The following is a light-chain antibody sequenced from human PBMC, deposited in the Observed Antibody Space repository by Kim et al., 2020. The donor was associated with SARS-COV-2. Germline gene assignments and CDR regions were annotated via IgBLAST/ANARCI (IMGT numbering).Light chain of an antibody. J-gene: IGLJ3*02. CDR2: QDT. Sequence: VSVSPGQTASITCSGDKLGDKYTCWYQQRPGQSPVLVIYQDTKRPSGIPERFSGSNAGNTATLTISGTQAIDEADYYCQAWDSRVFGGGTQLTVL. CDR1: KLGDKY. CDR3: QAWDSRV. V-gene: IGLV3-1*01.